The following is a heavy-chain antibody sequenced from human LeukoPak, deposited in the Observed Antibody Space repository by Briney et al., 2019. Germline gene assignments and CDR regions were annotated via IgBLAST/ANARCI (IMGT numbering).Heavy chain of an antibody. CDR1: GGSINSSPYY. CDR3: ARLSTVTTSFDY. V-gene: IGHV4-39*07. CDR2: LSYSGKT. J-gene: IGHJ4*02. Sequence: SETLSLTCIISGGSINSSPYYWGWIRQPPGEGLEWIGTLSYSGKTYYNPSLKTRVTISIDTSKNQFSLKLTSATAADTAVYYCARLSTVTTSFDYWGQGTLVTVSS. D-gene: IGHD4-17*01.